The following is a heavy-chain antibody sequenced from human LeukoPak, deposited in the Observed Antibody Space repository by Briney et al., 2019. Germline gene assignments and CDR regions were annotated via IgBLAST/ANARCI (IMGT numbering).Heavy chain of an antibody. J-gene: IGHJ5*02. CDR2: MHPNTGAT. D-gene: IGHD2-2*01. V-gene: IGHV1-2*02. CDR3: ARDLGDIVVVPSAFTLP. Sequence: ASVRVSCKAFGYTFTGNYLHWVRQAPGQGLEWMGWMHPNTGATRYAQKLQGRVTMTTDTSTSTAYMELRSLRSDDTAVYYCARDLGDIVVVPSAFTLPWGQGTLVTVSS. CDR1: GYTFTGNY.